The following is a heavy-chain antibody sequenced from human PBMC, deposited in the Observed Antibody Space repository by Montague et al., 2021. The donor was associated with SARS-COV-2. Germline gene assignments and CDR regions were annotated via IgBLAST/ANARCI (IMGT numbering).Heavy chain of an antibody. CDR1: GGSISSSSYY. V-gene: IGHV4-39*07. Sequence: SETLSLTYTVSGGSISSSSYYWGWIRQPPGKGLEWIGSIYYSGSTYYNPSLKSRVTISVDTSKNQFSLKLSSVTAADTAVYYCARVGRQQLVRLSGMDVWGQGTPVTVSS. CDR2: IYYSGST. J-gene: IGHJ6*02. D-gene: IGHD6-13*01. CDR3: ARVGRQQLVRLSGMDV.